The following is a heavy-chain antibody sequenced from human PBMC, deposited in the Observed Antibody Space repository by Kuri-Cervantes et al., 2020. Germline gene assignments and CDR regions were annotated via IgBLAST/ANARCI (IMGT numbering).Heavy chain of an antibody. CDR3: ARDPKAPPNYGDYINDNWYFDL. Sequence: GESLKISCAASGFTFSSYDMHWVRQATGKGLEWVSAIGTAGDTYYPGSVKGRFTISRENAKNSLYLQMNSLRAEDTAVYYCARDPKAPPNYGDYINDNWYFDLWGRGTLVTVSS. CDR2: IGTAGDT. D-gene: IGHD4-17*01. V-gene: IGHV3-13*01. CDR1: GFTFSSYD. J-gene: IGHJ2*01.